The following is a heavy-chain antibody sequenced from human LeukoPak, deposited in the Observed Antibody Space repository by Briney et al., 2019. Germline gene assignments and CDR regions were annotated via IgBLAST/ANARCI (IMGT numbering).Heavy chain of an antibody. D-gene: IGHD3-3*01. Sequence: GGSLRLSGAASGFTFSSYSMNWVRQAPGKGLEGVSYISSSSSYIDYADSGKGRFTISIDNAKDSLYLQMNSLMAEDTAVDYCARVFGSSTEATLVSAWFDTWGQGTLVTVSS. J-gene: IGHJ5*02. V-gene: IGHV3-21*01. CDR3: ARVFGSSTEATLVSAWFDT. CDR1: GFTFSSYS. CDR2: ISSSSSYI.